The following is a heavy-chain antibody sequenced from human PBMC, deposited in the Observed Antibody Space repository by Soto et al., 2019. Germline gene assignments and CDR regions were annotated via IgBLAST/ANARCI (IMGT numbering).Heavy chain of an antibody. V-gene: IGHV4-31*03. J-gene: IGHJ6*02. D-gene: IGHD3-10*01. CDR1: GGSISSGGYY. CDR3: ARDYYYGSRTASYYYGMDV. Sequence: QVQLQESGPGLVKPSQTLSLTCTVSGGSISSGGYYWSWIRQHPGKGLEWIGYIYYSGSTYYNPSLKSRVTISVDTSKNLSSLKLSSVTAADTAVYYCARDYYYGSRTASYYYGMDVWGQGTTVTVSS. CDR2: IYYSGST.